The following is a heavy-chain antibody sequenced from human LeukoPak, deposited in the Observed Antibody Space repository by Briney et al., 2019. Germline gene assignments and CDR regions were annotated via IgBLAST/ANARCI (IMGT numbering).Heavy chain of an antibody. CDR2: IYYSGST. V-gene: IGHV4-39*07. CDR1: GGSISSSSYY. Sequence: PSQTLSLTCTVSGGSISSSSYYWGWIRQPPGKGLEWIGSIYYSGSTYYNPSLKSRVTISVDTSKNQFSLKLSSVTAADTAVYYCASSPAMQDNWFDPWGQGTLVTVSS. CDR3: ASSPAMQDNWFDP. J-gene: IGHJ5*02.